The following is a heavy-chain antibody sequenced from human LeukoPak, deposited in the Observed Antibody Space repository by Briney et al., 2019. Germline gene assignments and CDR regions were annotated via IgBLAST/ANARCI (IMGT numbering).Heavy chain of an antibody. D-gene: IGHD3-10*01. CDR3: ASVTLSHGRIRNAFDI. CDR2: ISCSSSDI. J-gene: IGHJ3*02. Sequence: PGGSLRLSCAASGFTFSSYSMNWVRQAPGKGLEWVSSISCSSSDIYYADSVKGRFTISRDNAKNSLYLQMNSLRAEATAVYYCASVTLSHGRIRNAFDIWGQGTMVTVSS. CDR1: GFTFSSYS. V-gene: IGHV3-21*01.